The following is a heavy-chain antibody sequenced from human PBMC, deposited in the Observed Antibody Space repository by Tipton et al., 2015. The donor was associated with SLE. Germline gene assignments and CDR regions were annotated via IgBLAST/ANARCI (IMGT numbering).Heavy chain of an antibody. CDR1: GGSISSSSYC. CDR3: ARAAPPNPYCSGGSCYSGPFWYYYYYMDV. Sequence: TLSLTCTVSGGSISSSSYCWGWIRQPPGKGLEWIGSIYYSGSTYYNPSLKSRVTISVDTSKNQFSLKLSSVTAADTAVYYCARAAPPNPYCSGGSCYSGPFWYYYYYMDVWGKGTTVTVSS. D-gene: IGHD2-15*01. CDR2: IYYSGST. J-gene: IGHJ6*03. V-gene: IGHV4-39*01.